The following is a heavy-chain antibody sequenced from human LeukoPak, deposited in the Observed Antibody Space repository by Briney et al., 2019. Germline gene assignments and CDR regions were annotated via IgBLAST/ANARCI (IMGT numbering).Heavy chain of an antibody. V-gene: IGHV4-34*01. D-gene: IGHD2-15*01. CDR3: ARDNRYCSGGSCYSGHWFDP. J-gene: IGHJ5*02. CDR1: GGSFSGYY. Sequence: PSETLSLTCAVYGGSFSGYYWSWIRQPPGKGLEWIGEINHSGSTNYNPSLKSRVTISVDTSKNQFSLKLSSVTAADTAVYYCARDNRYCSGGSCYSGHWFDPWGQGTLVTVSS. CDR2: INHSGST.